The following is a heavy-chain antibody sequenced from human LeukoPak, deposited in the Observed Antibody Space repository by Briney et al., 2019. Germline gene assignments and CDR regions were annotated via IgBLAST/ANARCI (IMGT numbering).Heavy chain of an antibody. Sequence: ASVKVSCKASGYTFTSYGIIWVRQAPGQGLEWMGWISAYNGNTNYAQKLQGRVTMTTDTSTSTAYMELRSLRSDDTAVYYCARGGVDYYYYYGMDVWGQGTTVTVSS. V-gene: IGHV1-18*01. D-gene: IGHD3-10*01. J-gene: IGHJ6*02. CDR1: GYTFTSYG. CDR3: ARGGVDYYYYYGMDV. CDR2: ISAYNGNT.